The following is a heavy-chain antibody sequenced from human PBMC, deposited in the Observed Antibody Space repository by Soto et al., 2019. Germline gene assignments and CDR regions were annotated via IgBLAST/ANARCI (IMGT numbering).Heavy chain of an antibody. J-gene: IGHJ6*02. Sequence: SETLSLTCTVSGGSISSSSYYWGCIRQPPGKGLEWLASIDYTGNTFYNPSLTSRVTISVYTSKNQFSLKVTSVTAADTAVYYCARINKGYGTDSWGQGTTVTVS. CDR1: GGSISSSSYY. CDR2: IDYTGNT. V-gene: IGHV4-39*01. CDR3: ARINKGYGTDS.